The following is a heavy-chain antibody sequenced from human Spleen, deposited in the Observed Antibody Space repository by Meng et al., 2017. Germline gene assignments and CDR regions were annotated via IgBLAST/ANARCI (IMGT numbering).Heavy chain of an antibody. Sequence: EPLREGGAVLLKPSETLSLTCVVSGGSFSDYYWSWIREPPGKGLEWIGEINHSESTNYNPSLESRATISVDTSQNNLSLKLSSVTAADSAVYYCARGPTTMAHDFDYWGQGTLVTVSS. CDR1: GGSFSDYY. CDR3: ARGPTTMAHDFDY. D-gene: IGHD4-11*01. CDR2: INHSEST. J-gene: IGHJ4*02. V-gene: IGHV4-34*01.